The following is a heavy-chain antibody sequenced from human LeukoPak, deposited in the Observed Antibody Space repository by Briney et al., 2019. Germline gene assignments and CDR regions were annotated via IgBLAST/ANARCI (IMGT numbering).Heavy chain of an antibody. CDR1: GFTFSSYS. CDR3: ARVWELLYYFDY. D-gene: IGHD1-26*01. Sequence: PGGSLRLSCAASGFTFSSYSMNWVRQAPGKGLEWVSSISSSSSYIYYADSVKGRFTISRGNAKNSLYLQMNSLRAEDTAVYYCARVWELLYYFDYWGQGTLVTVSS. V-gene: IGHV3-21*01. CDR2: ISSSSSYI. J-gene: IGHJ4*02.